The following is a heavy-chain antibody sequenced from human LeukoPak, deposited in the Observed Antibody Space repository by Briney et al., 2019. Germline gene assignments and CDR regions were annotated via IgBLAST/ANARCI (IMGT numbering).Heavy chain of an antibody. CDR1: GGSISSSSYY. CDR2: IYYSGST. V-gene: IGHV4-39*01. CDR3: ASKGPHPYDSSGYYSLGYRALYYFDY. J-gene: IGHJ4*02. Sequence: SETLSLTCTVSGGSISSSSYYWGWIRQPPGKGLEWIGSIYYSGSTYYNPSLKSRVTISVDTSKNQFSLKLSSVTAADTAVYYCASKGPHPYDSSGYYSLGYRALYYFDYWGQGTLVTVSS. D-gene: IGHD3-22*01.